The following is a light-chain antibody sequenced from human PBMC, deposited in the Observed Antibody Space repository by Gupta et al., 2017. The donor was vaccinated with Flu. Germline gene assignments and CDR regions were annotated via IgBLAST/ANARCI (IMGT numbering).Light chain of an antibody. CDR2: WAS. CDR3: QKYYSIPPT. Sequence: DIVMTPSPDSLAVSLGERATINCKSSQSVFYNSNNKNNLAWYQQKPGQPPKLLIYWASARESGVPDRFSGSGSGTDFTLTIGRLQAEDVAVYYCQKYYSIPPTFGQGTKVEIK. V-gene: IGKV4-1*01. CDR1: QSVFYNSNNKNN. J-gene: IGKJ1*01.